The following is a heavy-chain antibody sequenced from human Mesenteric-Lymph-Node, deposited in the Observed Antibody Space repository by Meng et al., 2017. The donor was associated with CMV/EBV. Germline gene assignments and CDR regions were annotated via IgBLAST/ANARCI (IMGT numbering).Heavy chain of an antibody. J-gene: IGHJ4*02. V-gene: IGHV1-18*01. CDR3: ARRVEKSDY. CDR1: GYTFTHFA. CDR2: IMTSNGNT. D-gene: IGHD3-3*01. Sequence: VSCKTSGYTFTHFAINWFRQAPGQGLEWLGWIMTSNGNTKYGQRFQDRVTLTTDTSTNTGYMELSSLRSDDTAVYFCARRVEKSDYWGQGTLVTVSS.